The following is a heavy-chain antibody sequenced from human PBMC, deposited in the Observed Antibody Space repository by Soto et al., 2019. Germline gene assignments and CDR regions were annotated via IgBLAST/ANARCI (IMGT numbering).Heavy chain of an antibody. J-gene: IGHJ4*02. CDR1: AYTFSDYY. Sequence: XSVKVSCKASAYTFSDYYIHWVRQAPGQGLEWMGWINPNSGGTKYAPKFQGGVTMTRDTSITTAYMELSRLRSGDTAVYYCAREQATAKPEGVDFWGQGTLVTVSS. CDR2: INPNSGGT. D-gene: IGHD1-1*01. V-gene: IGHV1-2*02. CDR3: AREQATAKPEGVDF.